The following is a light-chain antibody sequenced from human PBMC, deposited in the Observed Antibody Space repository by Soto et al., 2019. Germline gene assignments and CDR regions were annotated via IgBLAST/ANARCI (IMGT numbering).Light chain of an antibody. CDR1: SGSIASNH. V-gene: IGLV6-57*01. J-gene: IGLJ3*02. CDR2: EDN. CDR3: QSYDSSTSWV. Sequence: NFMLTQPHSVSASPGKTVTISCTRSSGSIASNHVQWYQQRPGSSPTTVIYEDNQRPSGVPDRFSGSIDSSSNSASLTISGLKTEDEADYYCQSYDSSTSWVFGGGTKLTVL.